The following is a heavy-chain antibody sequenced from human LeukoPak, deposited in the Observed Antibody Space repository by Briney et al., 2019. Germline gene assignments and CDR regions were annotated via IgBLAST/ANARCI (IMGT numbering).Heavy chain of an antibody. CDR3: ARDLTQWEPRRGFDP. CDR2: IYTSGST. Sequence: SETLSLTCTVSGGSISSYYWSWIRQPAGKGLEWIGRIYTSGSTNYNPSLKSRVTMSVDTSKNQFSLKLSSVTAADTAVYYCARDLTQWEPRRGFDPWGQGTLVTVSS. D-gene: IGHD1-26*01. CDR1: GGSISSYY. J-gene: IGHJ5*02. V-gene: IGHV4-4*07.